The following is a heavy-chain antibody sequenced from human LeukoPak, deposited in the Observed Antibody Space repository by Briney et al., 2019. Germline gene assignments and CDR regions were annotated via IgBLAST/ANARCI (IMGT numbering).Heavy chain of an antibody. CDR2: IYPGDSDT. D-gene: IGHD6-19*01. J-gene: IGHJ4*02. Sequence: GESLKISCKGSGYSFTSYWIGWVRQMPGKGLEWMGIIYPGDSDTRYSPSFQGQVAISADKSISTAYLQWSSLKASDTAMYYCVAYSSGWYGLFDYWGQGTLVTVSS. CDR3: VAYSSGWYGLFDY. CDR1: GYSFTSYW. V-gene: IGHV5-51*01.